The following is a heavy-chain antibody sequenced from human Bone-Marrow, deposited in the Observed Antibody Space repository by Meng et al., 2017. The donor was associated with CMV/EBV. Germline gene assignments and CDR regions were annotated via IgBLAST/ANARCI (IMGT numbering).Heavy chain of an antibody. D-gene: IGHD3-22*01. Sequence: SETLSLTCTVSGYSISSGYYWGWIRQPPGKGLEWIGSIYHSGSTYYNPSLKSRVTISVDTSKNQFSLKLSSVTAADTAVYYCARAPYYYDNSGYYGGYNWFDPWGQGILVTVSS. CDR3: ARAPYYYDNSGYYGGYNWFDP. V-gene: IGHV4-38-2*02. J-gene: IGHJ5*02. CDR1: GYSISSGYY. CDR2: IYHSGST.